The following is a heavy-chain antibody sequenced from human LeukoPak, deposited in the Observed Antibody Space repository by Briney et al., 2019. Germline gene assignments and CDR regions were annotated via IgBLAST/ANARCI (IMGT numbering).Heavy chain of an antibody. D-gene: IGHD2-21*01. Sequence: GGSLRLSCAASGFTFSDYSMNWVRQAPGEGLEWISYISNTGSATFYADSVRGRFTISRDNTKNSLYLQMTSLRAEDTAVYYCAREIQGGPFVVSIPFDYWGQGTLVTVSS. CDR1: GFTFSDYS. V-gene: IGHV3-48*04. CDR3: AREIQGGPFVVSIPFDY. CDR2: ISNTGSAT. J-gene: IGHJ4*02.